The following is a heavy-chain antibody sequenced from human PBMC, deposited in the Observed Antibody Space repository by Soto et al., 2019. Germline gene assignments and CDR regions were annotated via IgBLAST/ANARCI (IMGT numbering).Heavy chain of an antibody. CDR2: MSPNSGNT. CDR3: ARGINAGVDY. D-gene: IGHD2-8*02. Sequence: ASVKGSCKASGYTFTSLDINWMRQATGQGLEWMGWMSPNSGNTGYAQKFQGRVTMTRDTSISTAYMELTGLTSDDTAVYYCARGINAGVDYWGQGTLVTVSS. CDR1: GYTFTSLD. V-gene: IGHV1-8*01. J-gene: IGHJ4*02.